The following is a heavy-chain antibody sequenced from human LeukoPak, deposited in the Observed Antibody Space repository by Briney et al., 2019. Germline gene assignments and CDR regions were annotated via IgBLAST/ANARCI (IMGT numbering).Heavy chain of an antibody. V-gene: IGHV3-7*05. CDR3: ARVGIYYDSSGYYSYYFDY. CDR2: IKEDESEI. J-gene: IGHJ4*02. Sequence: GGSLRLSCAASGFTFSSYWMNWVRQAPGKGLEWVANIKEDESEIYYVDSVKGRFTISRDNAKNSLYLQMNSLRAEDTAVYYCARVGIYYDSSGYYSYYFDYWGQGTLVTVSS. CDR1: GFTFSSYW. D-gene: IGHD3-22*01.